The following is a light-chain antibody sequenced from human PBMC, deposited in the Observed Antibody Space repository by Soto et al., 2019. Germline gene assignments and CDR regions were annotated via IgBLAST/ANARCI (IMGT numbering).Light chain of an antibody. CDR2: DVS. CDR1: SSDVGGYNH. J-gene: IGLJ1*01. V-gene: IGLV2-14*01. CDR3: SSYTSSSTPRYV. Sequence: QSVLTQPASVSGSPGQAITISCTRTSSDVGGYNHVSWYQQHPGKAPKLMIYDVSNRPSGVSNRFSGSKSGNTASLTISGLQAEDEADYYCSSYTSSSTPRYVFGTGTKVTVL.